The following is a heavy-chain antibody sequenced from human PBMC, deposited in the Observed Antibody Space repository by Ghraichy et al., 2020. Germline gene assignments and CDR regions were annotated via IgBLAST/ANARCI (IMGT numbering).Heavy chain of an antibody. V-gene: IGHV3-74*01. CDR1: GFTLSSYW. Sequence: GGSLRLSCAASGFTLSSYWMHWVRQAPGKGLVWVSRIKTDGSSTSYADSVKGRFTISRDNARNTLYLQMNSLRAEDTAVYYCARPRLIAVAGFDAFDIWGQVAMVTVSS. CDR2: IKTDGSST. CDR3: ARPRLIAVAGFDAFDI. J-gene: IGHJ3*02. D-gene: IGHD6-19*01.